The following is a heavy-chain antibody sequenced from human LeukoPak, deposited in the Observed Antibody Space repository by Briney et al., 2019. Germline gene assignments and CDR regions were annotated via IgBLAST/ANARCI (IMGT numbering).Heavy chain of an antibody. J-gene: IGHJ4*02. CDR1: GGTFSSYA. Sequence: ASVKVSCKASGGTFSSYAISWVRQAPGQGLEWMGRIIPILGIANYAQKFQGRVTITADKSTSTAYMELSSLRSEDTAVYYCARGGIAGNSAQLGYWGQGTLVTVSS. V-gene: IGHV1-69*04. CDR3: ARGGIAGNSAQLGY. CDR2: IIPILGIA. D-gene: IGHD1/OR15-1a*01.